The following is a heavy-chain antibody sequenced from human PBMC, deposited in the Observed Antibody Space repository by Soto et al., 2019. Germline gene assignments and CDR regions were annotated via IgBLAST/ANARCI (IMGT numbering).Heavy chain of an antibody. CDR3: ARDGIYYRSGDRYYYYGMDV. J-gene: IGHJ6*02. D-gene: IGHD3-10*01. Sequence: LRLSCAASGFTFSSYSMNWVRQAPGKGLEWVSSISSSSSYIYYADSVKGRFTISRDNAKNSLYQQMNSLRAEDTAVYYCARDGIYYRSGDRYYYYGMDVWGQGTTVTVSS. CDR2: ISSSSSYI. V-gene: IGHV3-21*01. CDR1: GFTFSSYS.